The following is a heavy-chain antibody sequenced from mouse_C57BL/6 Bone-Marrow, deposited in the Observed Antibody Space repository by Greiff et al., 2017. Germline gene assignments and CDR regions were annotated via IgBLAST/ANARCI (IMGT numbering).Heavy chain of an antibody. CDR2: IDPEDGET. CDR3: ARDGYYSWFAY. D-gene: IGHD2-3*01. CDR1: GFNIKDYY. Sequence: VQLKESGAELVKPGASVKLSCTASGFNIKDYYMHWVKQRTEQGLEWIGRIDPEDGETKYAPKIQGKATITADTSSNTAYLQLSSLTSEDTAVYYCARDGYYSWFAYWGQGTLVTVSA. V-gene: IGHV14-2*01. J-gene: IGHJ3*01.